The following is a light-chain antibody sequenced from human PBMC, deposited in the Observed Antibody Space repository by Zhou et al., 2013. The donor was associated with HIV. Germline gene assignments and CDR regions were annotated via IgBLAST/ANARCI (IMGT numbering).Light chain of an antibody. Sequence: DIQMTQSPSALSASVGDTVTISCRASQSIVRYLNWYQHKPGQAPQLLMYKTSTLQSGVPSRFSGSGSGTDFALTISGLQAEDFATYYCHQSDSVPFTFGQGTRLDIK. J-gene: IGKJ5*01. CDR3: HQSDSVPFT. V-gene: IGKV1-39*01. CDR2: KTS. CDR1: QSIVRY.